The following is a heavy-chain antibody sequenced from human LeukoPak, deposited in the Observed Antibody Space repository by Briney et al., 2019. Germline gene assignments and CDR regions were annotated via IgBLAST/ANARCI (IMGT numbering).Heavy chain of an antibody. CDR1: GFTFSSYS. D-gene: IGHD2/OR15-2a*01. CDR2: ISSRSSTI. V-gene: IGHV3-48*01. CDR3: ARSMTHGAFDI. Sequence: PGGSLRLSCAASGFTFSSYSMNWVRQAPGKGLEWASYISSRSSTIYNADSVKGRFTIPRDNAKNSLYLQMDSLRAEDTAVYYCARSMTHGAFDIWGQGTMVTVSS. J-gene: IGHJ3*02.